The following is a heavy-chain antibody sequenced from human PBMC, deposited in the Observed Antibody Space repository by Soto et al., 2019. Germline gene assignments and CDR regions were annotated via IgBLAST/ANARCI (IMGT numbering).Heavy chain of an antibody. CDR3: ARDAGPPRALKIAVAGYNWFDP. V-gene: IGHV1-69*12. D-gene: IGHD6-19*01. J-gene: IGHJ5*02. CDR1: GGTFSSYA. Sequence: QVQLVQSGAEVKKPGSSVKVSCKASGGTFSSYAISWVRQAPGQGLEWMGGIIPIFGTANYAQKFQGRVTITADESTSTAYMELSSLRSEDTAVYYCARDAGPPRALKIAVAGYNWFDPWGQGTLVTVSS. CDR2: IIPIFGTA.